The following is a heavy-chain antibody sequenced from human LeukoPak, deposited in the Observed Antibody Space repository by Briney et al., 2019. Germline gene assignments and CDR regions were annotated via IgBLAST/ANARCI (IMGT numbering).Heavy chain of an antibody. Sequence: PGGSLRLSCAASGFTFSNYWMHWVRQDPGKGLVWVSLINPDGSITNYADSVKGRFTISRDNAKNSLYLQMNSLRAEDTAVYYCARDTPVSGYDRYYYYMDVWGKGTTVTVSS. V-gene: IGHV3-74*01. CDR2: INPDGSIT. J-gene: IGHJ6*03. CDR1: GFTFSNYW. D-gene: IGHD5-12*01. CDR3: ARDTPVSGYDRYYYYMDV.